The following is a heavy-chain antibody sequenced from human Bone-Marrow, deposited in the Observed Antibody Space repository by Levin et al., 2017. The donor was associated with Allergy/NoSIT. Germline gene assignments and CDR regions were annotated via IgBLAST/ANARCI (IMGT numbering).Heavy chain of an antibody. CDR3: AREIRADVVTDYYRNYYYYMDV. D-gene: IGHD3-9*01. V-gene: IGHV1-2*02. CDR1: GYSFTGHF. J-gene: IGHJ6*03. Sequence: GESLKISCQTSGYSFTGHFMHWVRQAPGQGLEYMGWINPNSGGPHSAQQFQGRVTLTRDTSISTAYMELSRLRSDDTAAYHCAREIRADVVTDYYRNYYYYMDVWGKGTTVAVSS. CDR2: INPNSGGP.